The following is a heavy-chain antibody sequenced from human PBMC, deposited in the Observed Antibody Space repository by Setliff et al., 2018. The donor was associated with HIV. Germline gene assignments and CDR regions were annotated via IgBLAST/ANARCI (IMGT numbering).Heavy chain of an antibody. V-gene: IGHV4-39*01. CDR1: GDSISSSSYH. CDR3: AGLPRTRDGYHPNDY. CDR2: MYYSGNT. J-gene: IGHJ4*02. D-gene: IGHD5-12*01. Sequence: SETLSLTCIVSGDSISSSSYHWGWIRQPPGKGLEWIGSMYYSGNTYNNPSLKSRVTISVDTSKNQFSLKLSSVTATDTAIYYCAGLPRTRDGYHPNDYWGQGTLVTVSS.